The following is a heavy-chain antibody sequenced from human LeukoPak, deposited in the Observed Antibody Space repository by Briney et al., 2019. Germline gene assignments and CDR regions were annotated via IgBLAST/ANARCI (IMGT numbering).Heavy chain of an antibody. CDR2: IYYSGST. D-gene: IGHD6-19*01. V-gene: IGHV4-59*08. CDR3: ARLYLAVAGTSPLAPSCHIDY. J-gene: IGHJ4*02. CDR1: GGSISSYY. Sequence: SETLSLTCTVSGGSISSYYWSWIRQPPGKGLEWIGYIYYSGSTNYNPSLKSRVTISVDTSKNQFSLKLSSVTAADTAVYYCARLYLAVAGTSPLAPSCHIDYWGQGTLVTVSS.